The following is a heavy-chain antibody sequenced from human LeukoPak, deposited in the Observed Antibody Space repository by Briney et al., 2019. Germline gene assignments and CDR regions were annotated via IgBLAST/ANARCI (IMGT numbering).Heavy chain of an antibody. CDR1: GYKFPTYW. Sequence: GESLKISCKGSGYKFPTYWIGWVRQMPGKGLEWMGIIYPDDSDTRYSPSFQGLVTISADKSISTAYLQWSSLKASDTAMYYCARGPVLRYFDWLLSTFDYWGQGTLVTVSS. CDR2: IYPDDSDT. V-gene: IGHV5-51*01. D-gene: IGHD3-9*01. J-gene: IGHJ4*02. CDR3: ARGPVLRYFDWLLSTFDY.